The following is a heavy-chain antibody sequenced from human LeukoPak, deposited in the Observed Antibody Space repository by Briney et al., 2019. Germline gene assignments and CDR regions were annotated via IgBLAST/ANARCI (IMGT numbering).Heavy chain of an antibody. CDR1: GFTFSSYW. CDR3: ARDLGYCSSTSCRHFDY. CDR2: IKQDGSEK. Sequence: GGSLRLSCAASGFTFSSYWMSWVRQAPGKGLEWVANIKQDGSEKYYVDSVKGRFTISRDNAKNSLYLQMNSLRAEDTAVYYCARDLGYCSSTSCRHFDYWGQGTLVTVSS. V-gene: IGHV3-7*01. D-gene: IGHD2-2*01. J-gene: IGHJ4*02.